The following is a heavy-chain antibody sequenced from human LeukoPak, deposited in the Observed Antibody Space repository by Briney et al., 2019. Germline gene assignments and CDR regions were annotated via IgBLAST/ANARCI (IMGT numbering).Heavy chain of an antibody. D-gene: IGHD4-17*01. CDR1: GGSFTSSNYY. V-gene: IGHV4-39*01. CDR2: IYYSGST. CDR3: AFNPMTTVTSYYFDY. Sequence: SGTLSLTCTVSGGSFTSSNYYWGWIRQPPGKGLEWIGSIYYSGSTYYNPSLKSRVTISIDTSKNQFSLKLSSVTAADTAVYYCAFNPMTTVTSYYFDYWGQGTLVTVSS. J-gene: IGHJ4*02.